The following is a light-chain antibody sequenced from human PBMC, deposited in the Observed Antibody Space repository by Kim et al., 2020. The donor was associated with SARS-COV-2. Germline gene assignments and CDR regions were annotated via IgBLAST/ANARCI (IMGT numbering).Light chain of an antibody. CDR1: SRDVGNYNL. J-gene: IGLJ3*02. V-gene: IGLV2-23*02. CDR3: CSYAGSGTLV. Sequence: GQSITISCTGTSRDVGNYNLVSWYQHHPGKAPKLMIYEVSKRPSGVSNRFSGSKSGNTASLTISGLQAEDEADYYCCSYAGSGTLVFGGGTQLTVL. CDR2: EVS.